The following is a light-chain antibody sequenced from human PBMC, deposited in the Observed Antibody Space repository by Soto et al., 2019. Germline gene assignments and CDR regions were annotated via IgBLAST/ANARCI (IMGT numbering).Light chain of an antibody. V-gene: IGKV3-15*01. CDR1: QSVGAN. CDR2: GAS. J-gene: IGKJ4*01. CDR3: QQFHNWXPVVT. Sequence: EIVMTQSPATLSVSPGERATLSCRASQSVGANLAWYQQKPGQAPRLLIYGASTRATGIPARFSGSGSGTEFTLTITSLQSEDFAVYYCQQFHNWXPVVTFGGGTKVDIK.